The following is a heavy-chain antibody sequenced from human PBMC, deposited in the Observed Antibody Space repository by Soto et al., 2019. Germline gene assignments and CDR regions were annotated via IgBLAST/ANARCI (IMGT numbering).Heavy chain of an antibody. CDR3: AREDTAMVAY. V-gene: IGHV4-30-4*01. CDR1: GGSISSGDYY. D-gene: IGHD5-18*01. Sequence: KTSETLSLTCTVSGGSISSGDYYWSWIRQPPGKGLEWIGYTYKSGGTYYNPSFRSRVAMSIDTPKNQFSLRLSSVTAADTAIYYCAREDTAMVAYWGEGTLVTVS. J-gene: IGHJ4*02. CDR2: TYKSGGT.